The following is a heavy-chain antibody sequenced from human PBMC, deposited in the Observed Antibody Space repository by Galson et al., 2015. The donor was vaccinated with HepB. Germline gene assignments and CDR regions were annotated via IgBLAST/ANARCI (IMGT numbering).Heavy chain of an antibody. CDR2: ISSSSSYI. Sequence: SLRLSCAASGFTFSSYSMNWVRQAPGKGLEWVSSISSSSSYIYYADSVKGRFTISRDNAKNSLYLQMNSLRAEDTAVYYCARAKGGGGYYQVYAFDIWGQGTMVTVSS. V-gene: IGHV3-21*01. D-gene: IGHD3-22*01. J-gene: IGHJ3*02. CDR3: ARAKGGGGYYQVYAFDI. CDR1: GFTFSSYS.